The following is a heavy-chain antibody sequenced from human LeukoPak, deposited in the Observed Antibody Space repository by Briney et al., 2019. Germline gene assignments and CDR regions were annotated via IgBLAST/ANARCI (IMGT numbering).Heavy chain of an antibody. CDR3: ARASGNYDYVWGSF. J-gene: IGHJ4*02. CDR1: GYTFANYG. V-gene: IGHV1-18*01. CDR2: ISAHNGNT. Sequence: GAPVKVSCKASGYTFANYGINWVRQAPGQGLEWMGWISAHNGNTNYAQKLQGRVSMTTDTSTGTAYMELRSLRSDDTAVYHCARASGNYDYVWGSFWGQGTLVTVSS. D-gene: IGHD3-16*01.